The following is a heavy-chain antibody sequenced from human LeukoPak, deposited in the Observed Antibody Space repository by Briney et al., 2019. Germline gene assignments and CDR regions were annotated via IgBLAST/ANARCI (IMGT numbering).Heavy chain of an antibody. Sequence: SVKASCKASGGTFSSYAISWVRQAPGQGLEWMGGIIPIFGTANYAQKFQGRVTITADESTSTAYMELSSLRSEDTAVYYCAREGFDILTGYPSYYFDYWGQGTLVTVSS. V-gene: IGHV1-69*13. D-gene: IGHD3-9*01. CDR1: GGTFSSYA. CDR3: AREGFDILTGYPSYYFDY. CDR2: IIPIFGTA. J-gene: IGHJ4*02.